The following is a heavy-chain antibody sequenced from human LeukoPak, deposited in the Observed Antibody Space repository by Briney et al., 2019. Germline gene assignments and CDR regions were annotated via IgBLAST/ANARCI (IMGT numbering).Heavy chain of an antibody. Sequence: SETLSLTYAVYGGSFSGYYWSWIRQPPGKGLEWIGEINHSGSTNYNPSLKSRVTISVDTSKNQFSLKLSSVTAADTAVYYCARVGMLVSYYYYYYMDVWGKGTTVTVSS. D-gene: IGHD2-8*01. J-gene: IGHJ6*03. V-gene: IGHV4-34*01. CDR3: ARVGMLVSYYYYYYMDV. CDR2: INHSGST. CDR1: GGSFSGYY.